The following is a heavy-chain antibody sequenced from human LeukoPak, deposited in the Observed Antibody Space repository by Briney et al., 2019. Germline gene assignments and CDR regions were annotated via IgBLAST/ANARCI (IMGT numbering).Heavy chain of an antibody. CDR3: ASLGDTMIVAVDC. J-gene: IGHJ4*02. Sequence: PGGSLRLSCAASGFTFSSYWMHWARQAPGKGLVWVSRINTDGSTTNYADSVKGRFTISRDNAKNTLYLQMNSLRAEDTAVYYCASLGDTMIVAVDCWGQGTLVTVSS. D-gene: IGHD3-22*01. V-gene: IGHV3-74*01. CDR1: GFTFSSYW. CDR2: INTDGSTT.